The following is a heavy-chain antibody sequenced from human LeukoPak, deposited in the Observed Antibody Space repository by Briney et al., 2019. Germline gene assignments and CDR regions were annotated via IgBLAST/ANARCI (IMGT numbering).Heavy chain of an antibody. J-gene: IGHJ5*01. CDR1: GESLSTYY. D-gene: IGHD3-16*01. CDR3: ARSPPPSATAYGVVDS. CDR2: ITHGEST. Sequence: PSETLSLTCAVYGESLSTYYWSWIRQPPGKGLEWIGEITHGESTHYNTSLNSRFSNTSDTTKNQFSMKLASETAAVSAVYYCARSPPPSATAYGVVDSWGRGTLVTVSS. V-gene: IGHV4-34*01.